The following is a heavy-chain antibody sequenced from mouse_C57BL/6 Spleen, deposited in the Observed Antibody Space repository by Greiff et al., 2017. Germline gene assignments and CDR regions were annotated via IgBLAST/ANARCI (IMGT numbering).Heavy chain of an antibody. CDR2: IYPSDSET. J-gene: IGHJ3*01. CDR1: GYTFTSYW. V-gene: IGHV1-61*01. CDR3: AREGAGTGGCAY. D-gene: IGHD4-1*01. Sequence: VQLQQPGAELVRPGSSVKLSCKASGYTFTSYWMDWVKQRPGQGLEWIGNIYPSDSETHYNQKFKDKATLTVDKSSSTAYMPLNSLTSEDSAVYYCAREGAGTGGCAYWGQGTLVTVSA.